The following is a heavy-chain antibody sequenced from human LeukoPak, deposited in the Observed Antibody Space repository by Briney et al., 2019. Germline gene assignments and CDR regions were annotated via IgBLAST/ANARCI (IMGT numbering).Heavy chain of an antibody. CDR2: IYTSGST. CDR3: ARDRGYCSGGSCYNWFDP. J-gene: IGHJ5*02. Sequence: SETLSLTCTVSGGSISSYYWSWIRQPAGKGLESVGRIYTSGSTNYNPSLKSRVTMSVDTSKNQFSLKLSSVTAADTAVYYCARDRGYCSGGSCYNWFDPWGQGTLVTVSS. V-gene: IGHV4-4*07. D-gene: IGHD2-15*01. CDR1: GGSISSYY.